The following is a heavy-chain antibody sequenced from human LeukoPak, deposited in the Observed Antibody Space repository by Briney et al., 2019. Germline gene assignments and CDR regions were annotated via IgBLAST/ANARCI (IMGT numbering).Heavy chain of an antibody. CDR3: TRVSRSCSSTSCYAFDY. J-gene: IGHJ4*02. CDR1: GFTFSSYW. Sequence: GGSLRLSCAASGFTFSSYWMSWVRQAPGKGLEWVGFIRSKAYGGTTEYAASVKGRFTISRDDSKSIAYLQMNSLKTEDTAVYYCTRVSRSCSSTSCYAFDYWGQGTLVTVSS. D-gene: IGHD2-2*01. CDR2: IRSKAYGGTT. V-gene: IGHV3-49*04.